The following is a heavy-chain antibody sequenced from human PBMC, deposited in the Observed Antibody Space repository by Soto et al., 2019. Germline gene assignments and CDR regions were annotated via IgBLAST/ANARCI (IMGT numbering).Heavy chain of an antibody. D-gene: IGHD3-22*01. V-gene: IGHV3-74*01. CDR3: AKIGVTTPFDY. Sequence: EVQLVESGGGLVQPGGSLRLSCVTSGFTFSKNWMHWVRQAPGKGLVWVSRINSDGNSTSYADSVKGRFTISRDNAKNTLYLQMNSLRAEDTALYYCAKIGVTTPFDYWGQGTLVTVSS. CDR2: INSDGNST. J-gene: IGHJ4*02. CDR1: GFTFSKNW.